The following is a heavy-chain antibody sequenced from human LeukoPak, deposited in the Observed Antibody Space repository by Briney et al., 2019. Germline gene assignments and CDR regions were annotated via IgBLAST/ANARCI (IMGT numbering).Heavy chain of an antibody. CDR3: ARDATYYTDV. Sequence: GGSLRLSSAASGFTFSSYSRNWVRQAPGKGLEWVSYISSSSSNIYYADSVKGRFTISRDKAKNSLYLQMKSLRAEDTAVYYCARDATYYTDVWGKGTTVTVSS. CDR1: GFTFSSYS. CDR2: ISSSSSNI. V-gene: IGHV3-48*01. J-gene: IGHJ6*03.